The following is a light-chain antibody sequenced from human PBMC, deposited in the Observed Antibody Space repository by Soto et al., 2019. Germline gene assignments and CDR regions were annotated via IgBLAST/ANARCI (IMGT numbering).Light chain of an antibody. Sequence: EIVLTQSPATLSLSPGERATLSCRASQSVSSYLAWYQQKPGQAPRLLIYDASNRATGIPARFSGSGSGTDFTLTISSLEPEDFAVYYWQQRSNWPFTVGPGTKVDIK. V-gene: IGKV3-11*01. CDR3: QQRSNWPFT. CDR1: QSVSSY. J-gene: IGKJ3*01. CDR2: DAS.